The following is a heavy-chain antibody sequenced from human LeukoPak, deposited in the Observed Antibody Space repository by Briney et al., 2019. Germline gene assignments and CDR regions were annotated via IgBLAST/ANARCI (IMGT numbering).Heavy chain of an antibody. J-gene: IGHJ3*02. Sequence: GASVKVSCKASGYTFTSYYMHWVRQVPGQGLEWMGIINPSGGSTSYAQKFQGRVTMTRDTSTSTVYMELSSLRSEDTAVYYCARDRSLTTVTTPDRAFDIWGQGTMVTVSS. D-gene: IGHD4-17*01. V-gene: IGHV1-46*03. CDR3: ARDRSLTTVTTPDRAFDI. CDR1: GYTFTSYY. CDR2: INPSGGST.